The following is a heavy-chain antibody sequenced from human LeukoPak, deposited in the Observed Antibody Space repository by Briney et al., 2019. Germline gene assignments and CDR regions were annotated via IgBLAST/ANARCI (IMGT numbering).Heavy chain of an antibody. Sequence: XXXVRXAPGKGLEWVANIKPDESEKYYVDSVKGRFTISRDNAKNSLYLQMNSLRAEDTAVYYCAREAYWGQGTLVTVSS. CDR2: IKPDESEK. CDR3: AREAY. V-gene: IGHV3-7*01. J-gene: IGHJ4*02.